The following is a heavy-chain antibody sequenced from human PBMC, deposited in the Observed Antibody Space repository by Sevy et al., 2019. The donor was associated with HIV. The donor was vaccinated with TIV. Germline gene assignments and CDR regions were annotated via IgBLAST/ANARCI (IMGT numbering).Heavy chain of an antibody. Sequence: SETLSLTCAVSGGSISSGGYYWSWIRQHPGKGLEWIGYIYYSGSTYYNPSLKSRVTISVDTSKNQFSLKLSSVTAADTAVYYCARDPEADYDSSGYYYGAFDIWGQGTMVTVSS. D-gene: IGHD3-22*01. CDR3: ARDPEADYDSSGYYYGAFDI. CDR2: IYYSGST. J-gene: IGHJ3*02. CDR1: GGSISSGGYY. V-gene: IGHV4-31*11.